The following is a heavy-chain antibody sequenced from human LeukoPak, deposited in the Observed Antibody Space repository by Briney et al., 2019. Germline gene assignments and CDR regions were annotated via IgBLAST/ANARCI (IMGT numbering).Heavy chain of an antibody. D-gene: IGHD6-13*01. CDR3: AREDASSLDY. V-gene: IGHV3-23*01. J-gene: IGHJ4*02. CDR2: ISGSGGNT. Sequence: GGTLSLSCAASGFTFSSYAMNWVRQVPGKGLEWVSSISGSGGNTYYADSVKGRFAISRDNAKNSLYLQMNNLRAEDTAVYYCAREDASSLDYWGQGILVTVSS. CDR1: GFTFSSYA.